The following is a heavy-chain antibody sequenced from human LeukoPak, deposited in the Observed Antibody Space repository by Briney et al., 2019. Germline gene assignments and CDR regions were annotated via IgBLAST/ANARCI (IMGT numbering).Heavy chain of an antibody. Sequence: GGSLRLSCAASGLPFSTYSMNWVRQAPGKGLEWVANIKQDGSEKHYVDSVKGRITISRDNAKNSVDLQMNSLRAEDTAVYYCARGAGYCSSANCRDYYYMDVWGKGTTVTVSS. J-gene: IGHJ6*03. D-gene: IGHD2-2*01. CDR2: IKQDGSEK. V-gene: IGHV3-7*01. CDR3: ARGAGYCSSANCRDYYYMDV. CDR1: GLPFSTYS.